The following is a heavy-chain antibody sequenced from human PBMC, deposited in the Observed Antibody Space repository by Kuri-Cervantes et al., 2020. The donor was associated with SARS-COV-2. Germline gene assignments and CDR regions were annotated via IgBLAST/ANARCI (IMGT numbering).Heavy chain of an antibody. CDR3: ARPRGGSSWSRDAFDI. J-gene: IGHJ3*02. Sequence: GGSLRLSCKGSGYSFTSYWIGWVRQMPGKGLEWIGIIYPGDSDTRYSPSFQGQVTISADKSISTAYLQWSSLTASDTAMYYCARPRGGSSWSRDAFDIWGQGTMVTVSS. CDR1: GYSFTSYW. V-gene: IGHV5-51*01. CDR2: IYPGDSDT. D-gene: IGHD6-13*01.